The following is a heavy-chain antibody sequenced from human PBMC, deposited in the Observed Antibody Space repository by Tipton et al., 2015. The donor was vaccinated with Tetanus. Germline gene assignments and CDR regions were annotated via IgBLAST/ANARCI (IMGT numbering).Heavy chain of an antibody. D-gene: IGHD2-21*02. V-gene: IGHV4-39*01. Sequence: TLSLTCTVSGGSISSSSYYWGWIRQPPGKGLEWIGSIYYSGSTYYNPSLKSRVTISVDTSKNQFSLKLSSVTAADTAVYYCARLPHGCYSDCWGQGTLLTVSS. CDR2: IYYSGST. J-gene: IGHJ4*02. CDR1: GGSISSSSYY. CDR3: ARLPHGCYSDC.